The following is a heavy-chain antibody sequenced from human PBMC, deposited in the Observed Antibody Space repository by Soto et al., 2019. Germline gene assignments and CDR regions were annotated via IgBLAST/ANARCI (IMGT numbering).Heavy chain of an antibody. V-gene: IGHV3-23*01. Sequence: GGSLRLSCAASGFTFNTYAMSWVRQAPGKGLEWVSTISGSAGSTYYADSVKGRFTISRDISTNTLYLQMNSLRAEDTAVYYCARNQARPAGWVVVTFAFDIWGQGRLVTVSS. CDR3: ARNQARPAGWVVVTFAFDI. J-gene: IGHJ3*02. CDR2: ISGSAGST. CDR1: GFTFNTYA. D-gene: IGHD3-22*01.